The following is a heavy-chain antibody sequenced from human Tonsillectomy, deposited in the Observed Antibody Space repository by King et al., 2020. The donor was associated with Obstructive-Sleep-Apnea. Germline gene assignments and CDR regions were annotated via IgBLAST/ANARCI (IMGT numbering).Heavy chain of an antibody. V-gene: IGHV3-30*18. D-gene: IGHD6-13*01. Sequence: QVQLVESGGGVVQPGRSLRLSCAASGFTFSSYGMHWVRQAPGKGLEWVAVISYDGINQYYADSVKGRFTISRDNSKNTLYLQMNSLRAEDTAVYYCAKPSYSGSWYDSWGQGILVSVSS. CDR1: GFTFSSYG. CDR3: AKPSYSGSWYDS. J-gene: IGHJ5*01. CDR2: ISYDGINQ.